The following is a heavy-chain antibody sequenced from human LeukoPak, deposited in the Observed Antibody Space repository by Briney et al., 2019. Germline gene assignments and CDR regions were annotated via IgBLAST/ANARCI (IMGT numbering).Heavy chain of an antibody. D-gene: IGHD5-12*01. CDR3: ARVGYSGWNLEY. Sequence: GGSLRLSCAASGFTFSDYYMSWIRQAPGKGLEWVANINQAGSVQYYVDSVKGRFTISRGDAKNSLYVQMNSLRDEDTAVYYCARVGYSGWNLEYWGQGTLVTVSS. V-gene: IGHV3-7*01. J-gene: IGHJ4*02. CDR2: INQAGSVQ. CDR1: GFTFSDYY.